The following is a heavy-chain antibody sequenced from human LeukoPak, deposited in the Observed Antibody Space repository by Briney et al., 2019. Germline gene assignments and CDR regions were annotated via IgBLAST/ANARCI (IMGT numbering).Heavy chain of an antibody. Sequence: PGGSLILSCAASGFTLSTNYMNWVRQAPGRGLEWVSVIYSGGDTYYADSLKERFTISRDNSINTLYLQMNSLRADDTAVYYCAREVYSSTWFDSWGQGTLVTVSS. CDR1: GFTLSTNY. D-gene: IGHD6-13*01. J-gene: IGHJ5*01. CDR3: AREVYSSTWFDS. V-gene: IGHV3-66*01. CDR2: IYSGGDT.